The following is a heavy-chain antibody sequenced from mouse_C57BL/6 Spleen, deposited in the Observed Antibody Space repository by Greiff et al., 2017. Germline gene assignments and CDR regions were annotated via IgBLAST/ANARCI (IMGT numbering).Heavy chain of an antibody. Sequence: VQLQQSGAELVMPGASVKLSCKASGYTFTSYWMHWVKQRPGQGLEWIGEIDPSDSYTNYNQKFKGKSTLTVDKSSSTAYMQLSSLTSEDSAVYYCARKGNYKDYAMDYWGQGTSVTVSS. D-gene: IGHD2-1*01. V-gene: IGHV1-69*01. CDR2: IDPSDSYT. CDR1: GYTFTSYW. CDR3: ARKGNYKDYAMDY. J-gene: IGHJ4*01.